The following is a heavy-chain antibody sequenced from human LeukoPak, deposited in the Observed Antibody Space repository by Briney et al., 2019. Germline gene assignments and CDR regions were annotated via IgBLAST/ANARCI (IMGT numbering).Heavy chain of an antibody. Sequence: SETLSLTCTVSGGSISSYYWSWIRQPAGKGLEWIGRIYTSGNTNYNPSLKSRVTISEDMSKNQFSLKLSSVTAADTAMYYCAREKGQRYCSSTFCYSTYMDVWGKGTTVTVSS. CDR2: IYTSGNT. J-gene: IGHJ6*03. V-gene: IGHV4-4*07. D-gene: IGHD2-2*02. CDR1: GGSISSYY. CDR3: AREKGQRYCSSTFCYSTYMDV.